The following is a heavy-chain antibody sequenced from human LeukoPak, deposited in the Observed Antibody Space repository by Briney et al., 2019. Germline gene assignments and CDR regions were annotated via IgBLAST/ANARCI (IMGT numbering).Heavy chain of an antibody. J-gene: IGHJ4*02. CDR3: GKDTSTAIDY. D-gene: IGHD5-18*01. CDR2: TTNRPNAHTT. V-gene: IGHV3-72*01. Sequence: PGGSLTLSCAASGFTFTNHYMDWVRQAPGMGLEWIARTTNRPNAHTTSYAASVRGRFTVSRDDSTNLLHLQMSSLKSDDTAVYYCGKDTSTAIDYWGRGTLVTVSS. CDR1: GFTFTNHY.